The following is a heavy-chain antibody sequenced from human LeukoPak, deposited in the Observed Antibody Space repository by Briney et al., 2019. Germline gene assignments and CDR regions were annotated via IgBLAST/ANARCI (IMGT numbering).Heavy chain of an antibody. J-gene: IGHJ4*02. Sequence: KPSQTLSLTCAISGDSVSSNSVAWNWIRQSPSRGLEWLGRTYYRSKWYNDYAASVKSRISVSPDTSKNQFSLQLSSVALEDTAVYYCVRGRLYVTGEQPRFFDYWGQGILVTVSS. CDR1: GDSVSSNSVA. CDR2: TYYRSKWYN. D-gene: IGHD7-27*01. V-gene: IGHV6-1*01. CDR3: VRGRLYVTGEQPRFFDY.